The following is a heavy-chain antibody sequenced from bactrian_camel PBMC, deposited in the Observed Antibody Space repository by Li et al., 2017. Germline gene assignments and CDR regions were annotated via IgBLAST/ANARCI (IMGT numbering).Heavy chain of an antibody. CDR1: AYNTESGY. CDR3: AASVKDYCPSEAKGYNY. Sequence: ESGGGSVQAGGSLKLSCIASAYNTESGYMGWFRQAPGKGREAVAVIYKGDDKAWYTASVKGRFTISQDNAKNTVYLQMNSLKPEDTATYYCAASVKDYCPSEAKGYNYWGQGTQVTVS. V-gene: IGHV3S28*01. CDR2: IYKGDDKA. J-gene: IGHJ4*01. D-gene: IGHD3*01.